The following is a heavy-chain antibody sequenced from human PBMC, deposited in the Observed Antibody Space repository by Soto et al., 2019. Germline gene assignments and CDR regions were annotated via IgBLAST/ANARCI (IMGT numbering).Heavy chain of an antibody. CDR1: GFTFSSYG. D-gene: IGHD3-9*01. CDR2: IRGDGGQT. V-gene: IGHV3-23*01. CDR3: ARDVGLDSDDFFAY. J-gene: IGHJ4*02. Sequence: GSLRLSCTASGFTFSSYGMGWVRQAPGKGLQWVSTIRGDGGQTHYTDPVKGRFSISRDNSKNTVYLQMDSLRAEDTAMYFCARDVGLDSDDFFAYWGQGTQVTVSS.